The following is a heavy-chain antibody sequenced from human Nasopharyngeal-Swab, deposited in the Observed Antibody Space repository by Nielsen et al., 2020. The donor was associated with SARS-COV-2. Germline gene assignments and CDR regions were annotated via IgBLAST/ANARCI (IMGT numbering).Heavy chain of an antibody. J-gene: IGHJ4*02. D-gene: IGHD3-22*01. V-gene: IGHV1-3*01. CDR2: INAGNGNT. CDR3: ARSTYYYDSSGYSFDY. Sequence: ASVKSSARAPGTTSTSFVLHGVPTAPDKRLEWMGWINAGNGNTKYSQRFQGRVTITRDTSASTAYMELSSLRSEDTAVYYCARSTYYYDSSGYSFDYWGQGTLVTVSS. CDR1: GTTSTSFV.